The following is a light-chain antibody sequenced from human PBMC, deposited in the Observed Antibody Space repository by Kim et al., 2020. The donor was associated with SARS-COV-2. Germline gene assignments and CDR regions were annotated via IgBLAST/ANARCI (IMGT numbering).Light chain of an antibody. Sequence: SPGERATPSCRASQSISTTYLARYQQKPGQAPRLLIYGASRRATGIPDRFGGSGSGTDFTLTISRLEPEDFAMYYCQQYRNSPRTFGQGTKVDIK. CDR1: QSISTTY. CDR3: QQYRNSPRT. CDR2: GAS. J-gene: IGKJ1*01. V-gene: IGKV3-20*01.